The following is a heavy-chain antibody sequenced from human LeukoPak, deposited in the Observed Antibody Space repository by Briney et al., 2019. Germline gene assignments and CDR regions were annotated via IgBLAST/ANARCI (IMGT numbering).Heavy chain of an antibody. J-gene: IGHJ4*02. D-gene: IGHD4-17*01. CDR3: ARMTTGHDF. V-gene: IGHV4-34*01. CDR2: VNHSGYT. CDR1: GTSFSSYY. Sequence: SETLSLTSAVSGTSFSSYYWSWIRQPPGKGLEWIGEVNHSGYTNDNPSLKSRVTISVDTSKNQFSLRLRSVTDADTAVYFCARMTTGHDFWGQGTLVTVSS.